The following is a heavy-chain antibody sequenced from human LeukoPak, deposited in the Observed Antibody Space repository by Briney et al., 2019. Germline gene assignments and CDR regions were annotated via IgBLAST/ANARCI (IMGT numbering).Heavy chain of an antibody. D-gene: IGHD6-13*01. CDR2: IYYSGST. CDR3: ARVTYLAAAGKPYFDY. Sequence: SETLSLTCTVSGGSISSSSYYWGWIRQPPGKGLEWIGSIYYSGSTYYNPSLKSRVTISVDTSKNQFSLKLSSVTAADTAVYYCARVTYLAAAGKPYFDYWGQGTLVTVSS. J-gene: IGHJ4*02. CDR1: GGSISSSSYY. V-gene: IGHV4-39*07.